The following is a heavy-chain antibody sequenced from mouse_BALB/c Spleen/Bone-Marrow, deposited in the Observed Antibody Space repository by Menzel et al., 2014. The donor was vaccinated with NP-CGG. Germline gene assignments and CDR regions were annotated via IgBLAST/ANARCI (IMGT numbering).Heavy chain of an antibody. CDR2: INPYNDGT. CDR1: GYTFTSYV. Sequence: LVESGPELVKPGASVKMSCKASGYTFTSYVMHWVKQKPGHGLEWIGYINPYNDGTKYNEKFKGKATLTSDKSSSTAYVELSSLTSEDSAVYYCARRTPYYFDYWGQGTTLTVSS. V-gene: IGHV1-14*01. CDR3: ARRTPYYFDY. J-gene: IGHJ2*01.